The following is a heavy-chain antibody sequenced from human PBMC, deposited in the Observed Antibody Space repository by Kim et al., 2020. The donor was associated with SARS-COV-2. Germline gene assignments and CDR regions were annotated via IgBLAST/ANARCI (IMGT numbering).Heavy chain of an antibody. J-gene: IGHJ4*02. CDR3: ARASYILTGYYAFDY. V-gene: IGHV3-74*01. CDR1: GFTFSSYW. Sequence: GGSLRLSCAASGFTFSSYWMHWVRQGPGKGLVWVSRINADGSGTNYADSVKGRFTISRDNAKNTLYLQMNSLRAEDTAVYYCARASYILTGYYAFDYWGRGTLVTVSS. CDR2: INADGSGT. D-gene: IGHD3-9*01.